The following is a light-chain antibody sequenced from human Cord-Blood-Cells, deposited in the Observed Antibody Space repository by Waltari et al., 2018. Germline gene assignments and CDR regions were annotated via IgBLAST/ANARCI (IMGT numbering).Light chain of an antibody. CDR3: SSYTSSSTL. J-gene: IGLJ1*01. Sequence: QSALTQPASVSVSPGQSITISCTGTSSYVGGYNYVSWDQQHPGKAPKLMIYEVSKRPSGVSNRFSGSKSGNTASLTISGLQAEDEADYYCSSYTSSSTLFGTGTKVTVL. CDR1: SSYVGGYNY. CDR2: EVS. V-gene: IGLV2-14*01.